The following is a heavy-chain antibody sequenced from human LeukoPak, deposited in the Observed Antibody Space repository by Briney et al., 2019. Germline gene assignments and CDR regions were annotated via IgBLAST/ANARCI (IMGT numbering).Heavy chain of an antibody. CDR2: IYYSGST. Sequence: SETLSLTCTVSGDSISSSSYYWGWIRQPPGKGLEWIGSIYYSGSTYYNPSLKSRVTISVDTSKNQFSLKLSSVTAADTAVYYCARETSGKYWHDPWGQGTLVTVSS. V-gene: IGHV4-39*01. D-gene: IGHD1-26*01. CDR1: GDSISSSSYY. CDR3: ARETSGKYWHDP. J-gene: IGHJ5*02.